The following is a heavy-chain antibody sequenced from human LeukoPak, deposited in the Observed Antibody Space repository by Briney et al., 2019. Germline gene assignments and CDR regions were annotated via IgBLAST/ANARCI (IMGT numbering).Heavy chain of an antibody. V-gene: IGHV3-23*01. CDR3: AKDGRRSSGWSGGGNYFDY. D-gene: IGHD6-19*01. CDR1: GFTFSSYA. CDR2: ISGSGGST. J-gene: IGHJ4*02. Sequence: SGGSLRLSCAASGFTFSSYAMSWVRQAPGKGLEWVSAISGSGGSTYYADSVKGRFTISRDNSKNTLYLQMNSLRAEDTALYYCAKDGRRSSGWSGGGNYFDYWGQGILVTVSS.